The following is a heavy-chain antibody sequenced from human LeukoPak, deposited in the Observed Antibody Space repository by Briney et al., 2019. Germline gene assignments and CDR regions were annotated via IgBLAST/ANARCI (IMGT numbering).Heavy chain of an antibody. CDR1: GFIFDDYG. Sequence: GGSLRLSCAASGFIFDDYGMSWVRQAPGKGLEWVSGINWNGGRTGYADSVKGRFSISRDNAKNSLYLQMNSLRAEDTAVYYCARHERYSSNWFFFDYWGQGSLVTVSS. V-gene: IGHV3-20*04. CDR2: INWNGGRT. CDR3: ARHERYSSNWFFFDY. J-gene: IGHJ4*02. D-gene: IGHD6-13*01.